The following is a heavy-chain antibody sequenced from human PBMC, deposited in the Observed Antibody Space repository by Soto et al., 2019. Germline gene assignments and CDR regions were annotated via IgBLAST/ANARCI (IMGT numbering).Heavy chain of an antibody. V-gene: IGHV3-30*14. CDR3: ARSNSRAGWGPMDY. J-gene: IGHJ4*02. CDR2: ISYDGSDK. Sequence: QVQLVGSGGGVVQPGRSLRLSCAASGFTFTDYAMHWVRQAPDRGLEWVAVISYDGSDKNHADSVKGRFTISRDNSKNTLNLQMNLRRREDTGVYYCARSNSRAGWGPMDYWGQGTLVTVSS. CDR1: GFTFTDYA. D-gene: IGHD3-22*01.